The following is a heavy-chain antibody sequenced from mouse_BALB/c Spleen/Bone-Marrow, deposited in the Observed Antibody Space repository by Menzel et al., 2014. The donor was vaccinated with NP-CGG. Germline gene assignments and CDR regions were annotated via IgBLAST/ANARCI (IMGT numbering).Heavy chain of an antibody. CDR3: AGGWLPSYAMDY. CDR1: SFNIKDTY. V-gene: IGHV14-3*02. Sequence: VQLQQPGAELVKPGVSVKLSCTASSFNIKDTYMHWAKQRPEQGLEWIGRIDPANGNTKYDPKFQGKATITADTSSNTAYLQLSSLTSEDTAVYYCAGGWLPSYAMDYWGRGASVTDSS. CDR2: IDPANGNT. D-gene: IGHD2-2*01. J-gene: IGHJ4*01.